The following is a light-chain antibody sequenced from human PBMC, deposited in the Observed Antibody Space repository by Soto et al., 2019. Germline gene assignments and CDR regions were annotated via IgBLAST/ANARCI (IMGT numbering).Light chain of an antibody. CDR3: HQYDDWPQT. CDR1: QIVSSY. J-gene: IGKJ1*01. V-gene: IGKV3-15*01. CDR2: DAS. Sequence: ELVMTQSPATLSVSPGERATLSCGASQIVSSYLAWYQQKPGQAPRLLIHDASTNAPGIPARFSGSGSGTDFTLTISSLQSEDFAVYYCHQYDDWPQTFGQGTKVDIK.